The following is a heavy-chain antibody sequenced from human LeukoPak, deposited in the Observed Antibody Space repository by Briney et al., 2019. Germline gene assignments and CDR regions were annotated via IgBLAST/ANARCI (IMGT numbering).Heavy chain of an antibody. CDR3: ARDLGDCSSTSCYS. Sequence: GSVKVSCKASGYTFTSYGISWVRQAPGQGLEWMGWISAYNGNTDYAQKLQGRVTMTTDTSTSTAYMELRSLRSDDTAVYYCARDLGDCSSTSCYSWGQGTLVTVSS. CDR2: ISAYNGNT. J-gene: IGHJ5*02. CDR1: GYTFTSYG. V-gene: IGHV1-18*01. D-gene: IGHD2-2*01.